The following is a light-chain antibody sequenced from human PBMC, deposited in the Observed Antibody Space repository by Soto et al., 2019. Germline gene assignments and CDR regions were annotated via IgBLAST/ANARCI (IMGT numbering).Light chain of an antibody. V-gene: IGKV1-27*01. Sequence: ESEVTQSPSSLSASLGDTVTITCRASQGIGNFLAWYQQKPGDVPKLLIYAASTVQSGGPSRFSGSGSGTDFTLTISSLQPEDVATYFCHRYNSVPLTFGGGTKVDI. CDR2: AAS. J-gene: IGKJ4*01. CDR3: HRYNSVPLT. CDR1: QGIGNF.